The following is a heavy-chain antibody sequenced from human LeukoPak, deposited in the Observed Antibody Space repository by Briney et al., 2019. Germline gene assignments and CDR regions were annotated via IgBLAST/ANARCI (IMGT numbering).Heavy chain of an antibody. CDR2: LIGGGGNT. J-gene: IGHJ4*02. CDR1: GFTFSSHV. V-gene: IGHV3-23*01. CDR3: AKDLRGGSGSFVDY. Sequence: GGSLRLSCAASGFTFSSHVLRWVRQAPRKGLEWVSALIGGGGNTYYAASVKGRFTISRDNSKNTLYLQMSSLRAEDTAVYYCAKDLRGGSGSFVDYWGQGTLVTVSS. D-gene: IGHD3-10*01.